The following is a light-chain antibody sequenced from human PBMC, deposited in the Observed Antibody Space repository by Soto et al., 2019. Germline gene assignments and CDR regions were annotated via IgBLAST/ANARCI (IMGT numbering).Light chain of an antibody. J-gene: IGLJ2*01. CDR2: SSV. Sequence: QPVLTQPPSASGTPGQRVTISCSGSSSNIGSNTVNWYQKFPGTAPKLLIYSSVLRPSGVPDRFSGSKSGTSASLAISGLQSEDEADYYCATWDDSLNGVVFGGGTQLTVL. V-gene: IGLV1-44*01. CDR1: SSNIGSNT. CDR3: ATWDDSLNGVV.